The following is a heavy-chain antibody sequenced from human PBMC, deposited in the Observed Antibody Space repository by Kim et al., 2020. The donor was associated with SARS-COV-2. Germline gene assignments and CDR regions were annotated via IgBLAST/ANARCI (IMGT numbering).Heavy chain of an antibody. Sequence: SRKRRVTISVDTSKNQFSLKLSSVTAADTAVYYCARDLGGLGYFYYGMDVWGQGTTVTVSS. V-gene: IGHV4-59*01. J-gene: IGHJ6*02. D-gene: IGHD3-16*01. CDR3: ARDLGGLGYFYYGMDV.